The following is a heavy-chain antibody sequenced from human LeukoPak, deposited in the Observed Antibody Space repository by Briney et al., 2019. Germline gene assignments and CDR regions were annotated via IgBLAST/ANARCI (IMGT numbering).Heavy chain of an antibody. V-gene: IGHV3-30*18. Sequence: GGSLRLSCAASGFTFSSYGMPWVRQAPGKGLEWVAVISYDGSNKYYADSVKGRFTISRDNSKNTLYLQMNSLRAEDTAVYYCAKASGISAIDAFDIWGQGTMVTVSS. J-gene: IGHJ3*02. CDR1: GFTFSSYG. CDR2: ISYDGSNK. CDR3: AKASGISAIDAFDI. D-gene: IGHD3-10*01.